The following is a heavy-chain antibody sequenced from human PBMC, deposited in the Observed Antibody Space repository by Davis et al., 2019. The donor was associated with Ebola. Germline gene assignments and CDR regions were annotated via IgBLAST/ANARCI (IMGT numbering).Heavy chain of an antibody. D-gene: IGHD1-26*01. V-gene: IGHV5-51*01. Sequence: PGGSLRLSCKGSGYTFSSYWISWVRQMPGKGLEWMGMIYPIDSDTRQSPSFQGQVTMSADMSINTVYLHCAGLKASDTAIYYCARRRDSGSYPPEPFDIWGQGTMVTVSS. CDR3: ARRRDSGSYPPEPFDI. J-gene: IGHJ3*02. CDR1: GYTFSSYW. CDR2: IYPIDSDT.